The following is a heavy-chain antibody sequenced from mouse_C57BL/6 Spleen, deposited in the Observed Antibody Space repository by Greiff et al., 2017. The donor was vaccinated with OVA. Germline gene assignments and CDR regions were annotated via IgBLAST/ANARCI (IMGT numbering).Heavy chain of an antibody. J-gene: IGHJ2*01. Sequence: QVQLQQPGTELVKPGASVKLSCKASGYTFTSYWMHWVKQRPEQGLEWIGNINPSNGGTNYNEKFKGKATLTVDKSSSTAYMQLSSLTSEDSAVYYCARLPNYFDYWRQGTTLTVSS. CDR1: GYTFTSYW. CDR3: ARLPNYFDY. V-gene: IGHV1-53*01. CDR2: INPSNGGT.